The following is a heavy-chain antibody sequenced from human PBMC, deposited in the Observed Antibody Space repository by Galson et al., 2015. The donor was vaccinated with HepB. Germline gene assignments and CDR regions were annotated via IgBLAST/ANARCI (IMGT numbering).Heavy chain of an antibody. CDR2: INAGNGNT. CDR3: ARDPPPPYQLLWEREYYYYGMDV. V-gene: IGHV1-3*01. J-gene: IGHJ6*02. D-gene: IGHD2-2*01. Sequence: SVKVSCKASGYTFTSYAMHWVRQAPGQRLEWMGWINAGNGNTKYSQKFQGRVTITRDTSASTAYMELSSLRSEDTAVYYCARDPPPPYQLLWEREYYYYGMDVWGQGTTVTVSS. CDR1: GYTFTSYA.